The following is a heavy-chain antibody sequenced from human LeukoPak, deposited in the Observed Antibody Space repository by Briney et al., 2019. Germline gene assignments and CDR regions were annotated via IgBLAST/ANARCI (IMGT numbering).Heavy chain of an antibody. D-gene: IGHD3-3*01. CDR3: ATSSPYDFWSGYSYGYFDY. J-gene: IGHJ4*02. CDR2: IYYSGST. CDR1: GGSISSSSYY. V-gene: IGHV4-39*01. Sequence: PSETLSLTCTVSGGSISSSSYYWGWIRQPPGKGLEWIGSIYYSGSTYYNPSLKSRVTISVDTSKNQSSLKLSSVTAADTAVYYCATSSPYDFWSGYSYGYFDYWGQGTLVTVSS.